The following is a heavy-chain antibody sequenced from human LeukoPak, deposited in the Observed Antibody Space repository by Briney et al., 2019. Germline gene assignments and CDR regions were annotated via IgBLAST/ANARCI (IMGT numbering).Heavy chain of an antibody. CDR2: ISSSSSTI. J-gene: IGHJ4*02. CDR1: GFTFSSYS. D-gene: IGHD3-10*01. Sequence: GGSLRLSCAASGFTFSSYSMNWVRQAPGKGLEWVSYISSSSSTIYYADSVKGRFTISRDNSKNTLYLQMNSLRADDTAVYYCAKDMEGSVADYFDYWGQGTLVTVSS. V-gene: IGHV3-48*01. CDR3: AKDMEGSVADYFDY.